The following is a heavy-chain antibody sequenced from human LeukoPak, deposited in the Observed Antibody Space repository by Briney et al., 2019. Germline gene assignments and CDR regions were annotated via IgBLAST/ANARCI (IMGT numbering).Heavy chain of an antibody. CDR2: VWYDGNNK. J-gene: IGHJ6*02. CDR1: GFTFSSFG. Sequence: GRSLRLSCAASGFTFSSFGMHCVRQAPGQWLVWVAVVWYDGNNKYYADTVKGRFTISRDNSKNTLYLQMNSLRAEDTAVYYCARDMPYYYGMDVWGQGTTVTVSS. D-gene: IGHD2-2*01. CDR3: ARDMPYYYGMDV. V-gene: IGHV3-33*01.